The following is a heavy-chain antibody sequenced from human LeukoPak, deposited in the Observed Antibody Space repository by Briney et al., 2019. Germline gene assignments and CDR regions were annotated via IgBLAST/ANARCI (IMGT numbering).Heavy chain of an antibody. CDR3: ARHVKDGRNSFYYCGMDV. CDR1: NGSITSYY. D-gene: IGHD5-24*01. J-gene: IGHJ6*02. CDR2: ISYSGST. V-gene: IGHV4-59*08. Sequence: SETLSLTCTVSNGSITSYYWSWIRQPPGKGLEWIGYISYSGSTNNNPSLKSRVTISVDTSENQFSLKLSSVTAADTAVYYCARHVKDGRNSFYYCGMDVWGQGTTVTVSS.